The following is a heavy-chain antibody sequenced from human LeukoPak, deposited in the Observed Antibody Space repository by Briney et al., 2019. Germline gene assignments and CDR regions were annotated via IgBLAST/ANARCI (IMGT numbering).Heavy chain of an antibody. CDR1: GGSISSYY. CDR2: IYYSGST. V-gene: IGHV4-59*01. Sequence: ESSETLSLTCTVSGGSISSYYWSWIRQPPGKGLEWIGYIYYSGSTNYNPSLKSRVTISVDTSKNQFSLKLSSVTAADTAVYYCARGGTHSGSYSALFDYWGQGTLVTVSS. D-gene: IGHD1-26*01. CDR3: ARGGTHSGSYSALFDY. J-gene: IGHJ4*02.